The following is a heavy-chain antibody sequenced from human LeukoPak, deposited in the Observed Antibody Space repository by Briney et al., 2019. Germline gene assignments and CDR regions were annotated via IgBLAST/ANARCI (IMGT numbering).Heavy chain of an antibody. D-gene: IGHD2-21*02. Sequence: KTSETLSLTCTVSGGSINNRYWSWSRQPPRKGLGCIGEINHSGSTNYNPALKSRVNISVDTSKSQFSLKLSYVTAADTAVYYCARDEVVTHIFDYWGQGTLVTVSS. CDR3: ARDEVVTHIFDY. CDR1: GGSINNRY. J-gene: IGHJ4*02. CDR2: INHSGST. V-gene: IGHV4-34*01.